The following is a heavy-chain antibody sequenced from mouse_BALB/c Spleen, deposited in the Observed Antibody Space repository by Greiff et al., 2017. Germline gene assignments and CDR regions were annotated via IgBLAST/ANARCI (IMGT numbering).Heavy chain of an antibody. V-gene: IGHV1S22*01. CDR3: AREYEAWFAY. J-gene: IGHJ3*01. CDR1: GYTFTSYW. D-gene: IGHD2-14*01. Sequence: LQQPGSELVRPGASVKLSCKASGYTFTSYWMHWVKQRPGQGLEWIGNIYPGSGSTNYDEKFKSKATLTVDTSSSTAYMQLSSLTSEDSAVYYCAREYEAWFAYWGQGTLVTVSA. CDR2: IYPGSGST.